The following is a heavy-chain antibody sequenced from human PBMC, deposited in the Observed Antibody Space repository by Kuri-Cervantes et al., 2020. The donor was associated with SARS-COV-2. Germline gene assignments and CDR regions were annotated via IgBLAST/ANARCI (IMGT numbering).Heavy chain of an antibody. Sequence: GGSLRLSCVVSGFTFSNYAMNWVRQAPGKGLEWVSSISDTGNSAYHADSVKGRFTISRDNSKNTLYLQMNSLRAEDTAVYCCARPGGFLDVWGKGTTVTVSS. J-gene: IGHJ6*04. D-gene: IGHD4-23*01. CDR1: GFTFSNYA. V-gene: IGHV3-23*01. CDR3: ARPGGFLDV. CDR2: ISDTGNSA.